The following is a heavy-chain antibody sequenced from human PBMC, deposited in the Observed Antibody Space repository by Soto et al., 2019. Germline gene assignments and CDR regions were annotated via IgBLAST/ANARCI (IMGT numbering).Heavy chain of an antibody. J-gene: IGHJ1*01. CDR2: FYYSGST. D-gene: IGHD1-26*01. CDR1: GGSISSGGYY. V-gene: IGHV4-31*03. CDR3: ARDGAAGGGVQH. Sequence: QVQLQESGPGLVKPSQTLSLTCTVSGGSISSGGYYWSWIRQHPGKGLEWIGYFYYSGSTYYNPSLKSRVTISVDTAKNQCSLKLSSVTAADTAVYYCARDGAAGGGVQHWGQGTLVTVSS.